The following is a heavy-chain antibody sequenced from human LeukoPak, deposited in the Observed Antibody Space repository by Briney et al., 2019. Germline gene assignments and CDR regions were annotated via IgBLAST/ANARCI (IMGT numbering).Heavy chain of an antibody. CDR2: ISYDGSNK. CDR1: GFTFSSYG. CDR3: AKERGSTTWFDY. D-gene: IGHD1-26*01. Sequence: GGSLRLSCAASGFTFSSYGMHWVRQAPGKGLEWVAVISYDGSNKYYADSVKGRFTISRDSSKNTLYLQMNSLRGEDTAVYYCAKERGSTTWFDYWGQGTLVTVSS. V-gene: IGHV3-30*18. J-gene: IGHJ4*02.